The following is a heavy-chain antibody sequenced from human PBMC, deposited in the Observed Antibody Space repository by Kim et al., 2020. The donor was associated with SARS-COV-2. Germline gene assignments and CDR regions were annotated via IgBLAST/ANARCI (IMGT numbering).Heavy chain of an antibody. CDR3: ARLNLQLLESYYYYGIDV. CDR1: GGSISSGSYY. V-gene: IGHV4-61*02. D-gene: IGHD3-3*01. CDR2: IYTSGST. Sequence: SETLSLTCTVSGGSISSGSYYWSWIRQPAGKGLEWIGRIYTSGSTNYNPSLKSRVTISVDTSKNQFSLKLSSVTAADMAVYYCARLNLQLLESYYYYGIDVWGQVTTVTVSS. J-gene: IGHJ6*02.